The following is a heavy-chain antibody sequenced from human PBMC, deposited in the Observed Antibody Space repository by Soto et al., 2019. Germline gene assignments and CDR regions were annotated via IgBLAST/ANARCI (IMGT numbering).Heavy chain of an antibody. D-gene: IGHD4-17*01. V-gene: IGHV1-46*01. J-gene: IGHJ4*02. Sequence: ASVKVSCKASGYTFTSYYMHWVRQAPGQGLEWMGIINPSGGSTSYAQKFQGRVTMTRDTSTSIAYLQMNSLKTEDTAVYYYTVKGVTPVTTTLDYWGQRTLVTVSS. CDR3: TVKGVTPVTTTLDY. CDR2: INPSGGST. CDR1: GYTFTSYY.